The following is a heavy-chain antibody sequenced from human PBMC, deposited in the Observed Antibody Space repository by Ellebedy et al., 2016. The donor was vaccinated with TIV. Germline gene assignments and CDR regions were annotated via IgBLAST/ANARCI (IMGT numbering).Heavy chain of an antibody. V-gene: IGHV6-1*01. J-gene: IGHJ3*01. CDR3: ARSHYAFCGSDCDLDHAFDV. CDR1: GDSVSRNNAA. CDR2: TYYRSKWDT. Sequence: SETLSLTCAISGDSVSRNNAAWNWIRQSPSRGLEWLGRTYYRSKWDTDYAVSAKSRITINPDTSKNQFSLQLNSVTPEDTAVYYCARSHYAFCGSDCDLDHAFDVWGQGTMVIVSS. D-gene: IGHD2-21*02.